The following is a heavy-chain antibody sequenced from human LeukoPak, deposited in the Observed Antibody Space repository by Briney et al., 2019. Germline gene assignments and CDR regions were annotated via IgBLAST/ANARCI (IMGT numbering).Heavy chain of an antibody. CDR1: GYTFTDYY. CDR3: ARLSSRGRSCDSTSCLPLDY. CDR2: INPNSGGT. V-gene: IGHV1-2*02. Sequence: GASVKVSCKASGYTFTDYYMHWVRQAPGQGLEWMGWINPNSGGTNYAQKFQGRVTMTRVTSISTAYMDLSRLTSDDTAVYYCARLSSRGRSCDSTSCLPLDYWGQGTLVTVSS. J-gene: IGHJ4*02. D-gene: IGHD2-2*01.